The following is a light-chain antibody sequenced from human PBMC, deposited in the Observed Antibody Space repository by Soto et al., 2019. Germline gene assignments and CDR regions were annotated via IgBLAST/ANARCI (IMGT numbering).Light chain of an antibody. V-gene: IGLV2-14*03. CDR2: DVS. J-gene: IGLJ2*01. CDR1: SSDVGGYNY. CDR3: SSYTSLTSVV. Sequence: QSALTQPASVSGSPGQSITISCTGTSSDVGGYNYVSWYQQHPGKAPKVMIYDVSNRPSGVSNRFSGSKSGNTASLTIAGLHAEDEADYYCSSYTSLTSVVFGGGTKVTVL.